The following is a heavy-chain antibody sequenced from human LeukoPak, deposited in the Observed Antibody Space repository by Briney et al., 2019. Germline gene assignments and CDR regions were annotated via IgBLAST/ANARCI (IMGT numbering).Heavy chain of an antibody. CDR3: ARRRTVDV. CDR2: ISGSGYTT. J-gene: IGHJ6*02. CDR1: GFTFSSYA. Sequence: PGGSLRLSCAVSGFTFSSYAMSWVRQAPGKGLEWVSVISGSGYTTYYADSVKGRFTISRDNAKNSLFLQMNSLRAEDTAVYYCARRRTVDVWGQGTTVTVSS. V-gene: IGHV3-23*01.